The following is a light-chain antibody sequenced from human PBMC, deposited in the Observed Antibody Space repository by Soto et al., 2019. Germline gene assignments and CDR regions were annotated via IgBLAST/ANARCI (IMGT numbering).Light chain of an antibody. CDR1: DSNIGINT. V-gene: IGLV1-44*01. J-gene: IGLJ2*01. Sequence: QLVLTQPPSASGTPGQRVTISCSGSDSNIGINTVNWYQQLPGKAPKLLIFFNNQRPSGVPDRFSGSKSGTSASLAISGLQSEDEADYYCATWDDSLNGFVLFGGGTKLTVL. CDR3: ATWDDSLNGFVL. CDR2: FNN.